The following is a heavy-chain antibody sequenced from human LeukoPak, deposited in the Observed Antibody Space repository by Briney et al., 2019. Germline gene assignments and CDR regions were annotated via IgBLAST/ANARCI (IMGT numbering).Heavy chain of an antibody. CDR3: ARGHSSSWTYYYYMDV. CDR2: INPSGGST. Sequence: ASVKVSCKASGYTFTSYYMHWVRQAPGQGLEWMGIINPSGGSTSYAQKFQGRVTMTRDMSTSTDYMELSSLRSEDTAVYYCARGHSSSWTYYYYMDVWGKGTTVTVSS. CDR1: GYTFTSYY. V-gene: IGHV1-46*01. J-gene: IGHJ6*03. D-gene: IGHD6-13*01.